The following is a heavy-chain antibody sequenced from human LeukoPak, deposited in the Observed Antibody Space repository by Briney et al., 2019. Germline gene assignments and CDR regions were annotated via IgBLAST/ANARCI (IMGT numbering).Heavy chain of an antibody. CDR2: ISYDGSNK. CDR1: GFTFSSYG. J-gene: IGHJ4*02. Sequence: GRSLRLSCAASGFTFSSYGMPWVRQAPGKGLEWVAVISYDGSNKYYADSVKGRFTISRDNSKNTLYLQMNSLRAEDTAVYYCAKAAGYNSGWYERLFDYWGQGTLVTVSS. CDR3: AKAAGYNSGWYERLFDY. D-gene: IGHD6-19*01. V-gene: IGHV3-30*18.